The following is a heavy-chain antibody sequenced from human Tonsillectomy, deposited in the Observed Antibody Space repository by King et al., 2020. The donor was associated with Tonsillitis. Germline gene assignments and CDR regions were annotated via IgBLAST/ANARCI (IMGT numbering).Heavy chain of an antibody. D-gene: IGHD3-22*01. V-gene: IGHV3-11*01. CDR3: ARDYESSGYPRNFDY. J-gene: IGHJ4*02. CDR1: GFTFSDYY. Sequence: VQLVESWGGLVKPGGSLRLSCAASGFTFSDYYMSWIRQAPGKGLEWVSYISSSGSTIYYADSVKGRFTISREDAKNSLYLQMNSLRAEDTAVYYCARDYESSGYPRNFDYWGQGTLVTVSS. CDR2: ISSSGSTI.